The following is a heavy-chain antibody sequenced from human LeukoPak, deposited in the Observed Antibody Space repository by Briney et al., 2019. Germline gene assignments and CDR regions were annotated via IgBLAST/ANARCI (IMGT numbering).Heavy chain of an antibody. V-gene: IGHV4-59*01. CDR1: GGSISSYY. D-gene: IGHD2-15*01. Sequence: PSETLSLTCTVSGGSISSYYWSWIRQPPGKGLEWIGYIYYSGSTNYNPSLKSRVTISVDTSENQFSLKLSSVTAADTAVYYCARGLYCSGGSCYSGLGWWGQGTLVTASS. J-gene: IGHJ4*02. CDR3: ARGLYCSGGSCYSGLGW. CDR2: IYYSGST.